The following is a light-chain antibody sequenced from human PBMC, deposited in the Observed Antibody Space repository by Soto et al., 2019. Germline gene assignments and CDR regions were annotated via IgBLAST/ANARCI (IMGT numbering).Light chain of an antibody. V-gene: IGLV2-14*01. Sequence: QSALTQPASVSGSPGQSISISCTGTSSDVGAYNFVSWYQQHPGKAPKLMIYEVSNRPSGVSNRFSGSKSGNTASLTISGLRAEDEADYYCSSYTRSSTLVFGSGTKLTV. CDR1: SSDVGAYNF. CDR2: EVS. J-gene: IGLJ1*01. CDR3: SSYTRSSTLV.